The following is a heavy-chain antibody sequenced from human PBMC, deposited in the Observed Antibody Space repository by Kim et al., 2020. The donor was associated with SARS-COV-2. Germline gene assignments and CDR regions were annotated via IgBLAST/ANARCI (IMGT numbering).Heavy chain of an antibody. V-gene: IGHV3-30*18. Sequence: GGSLRLSCAASGFTFSSYGMHWVRQAPGKGLEWVAVISYDGSNKYYADSVKGRFTISRDNSKNTLYLQMNSLRAEDTAVYYCAKDKKAFMVRDPSLSGPKSYFDYWGQGTLVTVSS. J-gene: IGHJ4*02. D-gene: IGHD3-10*01. CDR3: AKDKKAFMVRDPSLSGPKSYFDY. CDR1: GFTFSSYG. CDR2: ISYDGSNK.